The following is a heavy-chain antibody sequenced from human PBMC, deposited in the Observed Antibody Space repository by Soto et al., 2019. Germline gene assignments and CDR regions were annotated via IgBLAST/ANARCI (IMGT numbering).Heavy chain of an antibody. CDR3: ARGAYLARRGEPFCYPHYGRNA. J-gene: IGHJ6*02. V-gene: IGHV5-10-1*01. Sequence: GESLKISCKGLGNSFNNWIGWVRQMPGKGLEWMGRIDPIDSYTNYSPSFQGHVTISADKSISTAYLQWSSLKASDTAMYYCARGAYLARRGEPFCYPHYGRNAGGQGT. CDR1: GNSFNNW. D-gene: IGHD3-3*02. CDR2: IDPIDSYT.